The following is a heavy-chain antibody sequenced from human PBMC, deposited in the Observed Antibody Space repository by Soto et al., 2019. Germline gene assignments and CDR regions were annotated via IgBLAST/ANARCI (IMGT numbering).Heavy chain of an antibody. J-gene: IGHJ5*02. D-gene: IGHD6-6*01. CDR1: GGSFSGYY. CDR2: INHSGST. Sequence: QVQLQQWGAGLLKPSETLSLTCAVYGGSFSGYYWSWIRQPPGKGLEWIGEINHSGSTNYNPSLKSRVTISVGTSKNQFPLKLSSVTAVDTAVYYCARGLGIAARFWFDPWGQGTLVTVSS. CDR3: ARGLGIAARFWFDP. V-gene: IGHV4-34*01.